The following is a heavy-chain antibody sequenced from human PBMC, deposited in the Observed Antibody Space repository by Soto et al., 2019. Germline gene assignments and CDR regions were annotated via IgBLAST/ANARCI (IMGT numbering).Heavy chain of an antibody. J-gene: IGHJ4*02. CDR2: ISYDGSNK. V-gene: IGHV3-30-3*01. Sequence: GGSLRLSCAASGFTFSSYAMHWVRQAPGKGLEWVAVISYDGSNKYYADSVKGRFTISRDNSKNTLYLQMNSLRAEDTAVYYCARQKNVLLWFGESPPPLDYWGQGTLVTVSS. CDR3: ARQKNVLLWFGESPPPLDY. CDR1: GFTFSSYA. D-gene: IGHD3-10*01.